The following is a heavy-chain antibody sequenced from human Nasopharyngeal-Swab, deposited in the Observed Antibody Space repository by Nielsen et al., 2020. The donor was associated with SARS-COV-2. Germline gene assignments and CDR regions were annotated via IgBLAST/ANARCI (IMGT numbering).Heavy chain of an antibody. CDR3: TLPPSHYDFWSAYPWADY. J-gene: IGHJ4*02. Sequence: GESLKISCTASGFTFGDYAMSWVRQAPGKGLEWVGFIRSKAYGGTTEYAASVKGRFTISRDDSKSIAYLQMNSLKTEDTAVYYCTLPPSHYDFWSAYPWADYWGQGTLVTVSS. CDR1: GFTFGDYA. D-gene: IGHD3-3*01. V-gene: IGHV3-49*04. CDR2: IRSKAYGGTT.